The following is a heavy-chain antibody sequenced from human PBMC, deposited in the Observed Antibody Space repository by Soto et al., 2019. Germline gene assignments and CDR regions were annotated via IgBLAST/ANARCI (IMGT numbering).Heavy chain of an antibody. Sequence: EVQLVESGGGLVQPGRSLRLSCAASGFTFDDYAMHWVRQAPGKGLEWVSGISWNSGSIGYADSVKGRFTISRDNAKNSLYLQMNSLRAEDTALYYCAKDFIHWGQGTLVTVSS. CDR1: GFTFDDYA. J-gene: IGHJ4*02. V-gene: IGHV3-9*01. CDR2: ISWNSGSI. D-gene: IGHD3-16*01. CDR3: AKDFIH.